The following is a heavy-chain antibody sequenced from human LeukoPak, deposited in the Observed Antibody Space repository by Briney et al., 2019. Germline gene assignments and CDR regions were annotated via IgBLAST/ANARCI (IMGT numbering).Heavy chain of an antibody. CDR2: IRYDGSNK. Sequence: PGGSLRLSCAASGFIFSSYAMHWVRQAPGKGLEWVAFIRYDGSNKYYADSVKGRFTIYRDNSKNTLYLQMNSLRPEDTAMYYCAKKGYYASGSYFDYWGQGTLVTVSS. CDR3: AKKGYYASGSYFDY. CDR1: GFIFSSYA. D-gene: IGHD3-10*01. J-gene: IGHJ4*02. V-gene: IGHV3-30*02.